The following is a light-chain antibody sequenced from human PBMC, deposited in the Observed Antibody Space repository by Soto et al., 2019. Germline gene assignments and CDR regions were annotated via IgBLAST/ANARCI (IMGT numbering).Light chain of an antibody. J-gene: IGKJ1*01. CDR3: QQYRSSQWT. CDR1: QSVSSSY. Sequence: EIVLTQSPGTLSLSPGERATLSCRASQSVSSSYLAWYQQKAGQAPRLLIYGASSRATGIPDRFSGSGSGTDFTLTISRLEPEDFAVYYCQQYRSSQWTFGQGTKVEIK. V-gene: IGKV3-20*01. CDR2: GAS.